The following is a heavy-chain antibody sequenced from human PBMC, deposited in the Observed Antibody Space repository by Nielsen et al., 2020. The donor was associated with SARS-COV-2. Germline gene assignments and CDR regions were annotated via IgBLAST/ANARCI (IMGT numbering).Heavy chain of an antibody. D-gene: IGHD3-3*01. V-gene: IGHV3-33*01. Sequence: GESLKISCAASGFTFSSYGMHWVRQAPGKGLEWVAVIWYDGSNKYYADSVKGRFTISRDNSKNTLYLQMNSLRAEDTAVYYCAREDLRDDFWSGYYTGGLGYYYYYGMDVWGQGTTVTVSS. CDR2: IWYDGSNK. CDR1: GFTFSSYG. J-gene: IGHJ6*02. CDR3: AREDLRDDFWSGYYTGGLGYYYYYGMDV.